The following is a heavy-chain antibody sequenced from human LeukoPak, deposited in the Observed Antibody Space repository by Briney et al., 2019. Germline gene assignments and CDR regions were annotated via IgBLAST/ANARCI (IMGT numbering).Heavy chain of an antibody. CDR1: GFTFRSYW. V-gene: IGHV3-7*01. J-gene: IGHJ4*02. Sequence: PGGSLRPSCAASGFTFRSYWMTWARQPPGKWLEWVANINQDGSKEYYLDSVKGRFTISRDNDKNSLYLQVNSLRAEDTAVYYCAKGGYINGYDYWGQGTLVTVSS. D-gene: IGHD5-18*01. CDR3: AKGGYINGYDY. CDR2: INQDGSKE.